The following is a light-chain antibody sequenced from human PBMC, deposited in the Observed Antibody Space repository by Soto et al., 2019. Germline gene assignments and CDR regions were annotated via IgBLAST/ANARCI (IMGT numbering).Light chain of an antibody. CDR2: KAS. CDR1: QSISSW. V-gene: IGKV1-5*03. CDR3: QQYNSYLFT. J-gene: IGKJ3*01. Sequence: DIQMTQSPSTLSGSVGDRVTITCRASQSISSWLAWYQQKPGKAPKLLIYKASSLQSGVPSRFSGSGSGTEFTLTISSLQPDDFATYYCQQYNSYLFTFGPGTKVDN.